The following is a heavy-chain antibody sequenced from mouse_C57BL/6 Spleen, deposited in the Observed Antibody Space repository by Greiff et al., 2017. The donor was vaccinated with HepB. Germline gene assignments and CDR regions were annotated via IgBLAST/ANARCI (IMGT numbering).Heavy chain of an antibody. V-gene: IGHV1-18*01. CDR1: GYTFTDYN. CDR2: ITPTHGGT. CDR3: ARKYGYMDY. J-gene: IGHJ4*01. Sequence: VQLQQSGPELVKPGASVKIPCKASGYTFTDYNMDWVKQSHGKSLEFIGDITPTHGGTIYNQKFKGKATLTVDKSSSTAYMELRSLTSEDTAVYYCARKYGYMDYWGQGTSVTVSS. D-gene: IGHD2-10*02.